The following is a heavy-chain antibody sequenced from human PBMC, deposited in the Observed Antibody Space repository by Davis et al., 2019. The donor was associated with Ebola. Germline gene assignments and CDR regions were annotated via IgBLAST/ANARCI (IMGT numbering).Heavy chain of an antibody. CDR1: GGSFSGYY. J-gene: IGHJ6*02. Sequence: MPSETLSLTCAVYGGSFSGYYWSWIRQPPGKGLEWIGEINHSGSTKYNPYLKSRVTVLVDTSKNQFPLKLSSVTAADTAVYYCARERFCSSTSCLYYYYGMDVWGQGTTDTVSS. CDR3: ARERFCSSTSCLYYYYGMDV. CDR2: INHSGST. D-gene: IGHD2-2*01. V-gene: IGHV4-34*01.